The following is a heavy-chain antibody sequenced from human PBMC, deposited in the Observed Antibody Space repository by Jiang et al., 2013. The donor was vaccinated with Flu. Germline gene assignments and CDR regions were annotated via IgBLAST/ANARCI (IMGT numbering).Heavy chain of an antibody. Sequence: PGLVKPSGTLSLTCAVSGGSISSSNWWSWVRQPPGKGLEWIGEIYHSGSTNYNPSLKSRVTISVDKSKNQFSLKLSSVTAADTAVYYCARDGVGIRPEVEWLLYRRGFDPWGQGTLVTVSS. CDR1: GGSISSSNW. V-gene: IGHV4-4*02. CDR2: IYHSGST. CDR3: ARDGVGIRPEVEWLLYRRGFDP. J-gene: IGHJ5*02. D-gene: IGHD3-3*01.